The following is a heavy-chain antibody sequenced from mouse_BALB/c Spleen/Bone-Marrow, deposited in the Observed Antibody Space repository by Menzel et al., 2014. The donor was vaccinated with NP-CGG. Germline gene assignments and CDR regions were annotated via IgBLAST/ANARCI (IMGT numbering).Heavy chain of an antibody. J-gene: IGHJ3*01. CDR3: TRERLRGAGFAY. V-gene: IGHV1-15*01. CDR1: GYTFTDYE. D-gene: IGHD2-4*01. Sequence: QVLLAESGAELVRPGASVKLSCKALGYTFTDYEMHWVKQTPVHGLEWIGAIHPGSGGTAYNQKFKGKAKLTADKSSSTAYMELSSLTSKDSAVYYCTRERLRGAGFAYWGQGTLVTVSA. CDR2: IHPGSGGT.